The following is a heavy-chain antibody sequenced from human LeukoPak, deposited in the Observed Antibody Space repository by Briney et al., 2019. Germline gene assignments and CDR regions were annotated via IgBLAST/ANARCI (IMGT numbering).Heavy chain of an antibody. V-gene: IGHV3-7*01. CDR1: GFTFSNYW. D-gene: IGHD2-21*02. CDR3: ASLGDPFDS. J-gene: IGHJ4*02. Sequence: PGGSLRLSCAASGFTFSNYWMSWVRQAPGNGLEWVANIKQDGSAKYYVASVKGRFTISRENAKNSLYLQMNSLRAEDTAVYYCASLGDPFDSWGQGTLVTVSS. CDR2: IKQDGSAK.